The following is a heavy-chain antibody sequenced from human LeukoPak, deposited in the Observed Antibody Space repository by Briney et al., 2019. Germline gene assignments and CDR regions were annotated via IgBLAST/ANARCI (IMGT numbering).Heavy chain of an antibody. Sequence: KPSETLSLTCTVSGGSISRYYWSWIRQPPGKGLESIGYIYYSNTNYNPSLKSRVTISVDTSKNQFSLKLSSVTAADTAVYYCARLKYGDYGLYYFDYWGQGTLVTVSS. CDR1: GGSISRYY. V-gene: IGHV4-59*08. D-gene: IGHD4-17*01. CDR2: IYYSNT. CDR3: ARLKYGDYGLYYFDY. J-gene: IGHJ4*02.